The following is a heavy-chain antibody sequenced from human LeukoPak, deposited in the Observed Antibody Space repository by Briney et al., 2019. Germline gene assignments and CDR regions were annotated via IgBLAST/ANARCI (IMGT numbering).Heavy chain of an antibody. D-gene: IGHD6-19*01. Sequence: GGSLRLSCAVSGFTFSTSWMHWVRRAPGKGLMWVSRINTDGTSTIYADSVKGRFTISRDDAKNTLYLQMNSLRAEDTAVYYCARGIGGWYNWFDPWGQGTLVTVSS. V-gene: IGHV3-74*01. CDR2: INTDGTST. J-gene: IGHJ5*02. CDR3: ARGIGGWYNWFDP. CDR1: GFTFSTSW.